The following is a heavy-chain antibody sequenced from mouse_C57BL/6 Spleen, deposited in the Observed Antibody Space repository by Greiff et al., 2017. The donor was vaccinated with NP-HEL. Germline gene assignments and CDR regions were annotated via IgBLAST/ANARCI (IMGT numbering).Heavy chain of an antibody. CDR3: AREDMVSGGDALDY. Sequence: QVQLQQSGPELVKPGASVKISCKASGYAFSSSWMNWVKQRPGKGLEWIGRIYPGDGGTYYNGKFKGQVTLTAENASSTAYMQLSSLRSEDTAVYYCAREDMVSGGDALDYWGQGTSVTVSS. CDR2: IYPGDGGT. J-gene: IGHJ4*01. D-gene: IGHD2-1*01. CDR1: GYAFSSSW. V-gene: IGHV1-82*01.